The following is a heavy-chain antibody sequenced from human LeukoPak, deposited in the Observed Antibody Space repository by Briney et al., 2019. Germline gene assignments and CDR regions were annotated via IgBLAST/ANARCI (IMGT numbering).Heavy chain of an antibody. CDR1: GVTVSSNY. V-gene: IGHV3-53*01. D-gene: IGHD2-15*01. CDR2: IYSSGNT. CDR3: ARERRYCSGVNCYSGLDY. J-gene: IGHJ4*02. Sequence: GGSLRLSCAASGVTVSSNYLNWVRQAPGKGLEWVSIIYSSGNTYYADSVKGRFIISRDNSKNTLYLQMTSLRLEDTAVYYCARERRYCSGVNCYSGLDYWGQGTRVTVSS.